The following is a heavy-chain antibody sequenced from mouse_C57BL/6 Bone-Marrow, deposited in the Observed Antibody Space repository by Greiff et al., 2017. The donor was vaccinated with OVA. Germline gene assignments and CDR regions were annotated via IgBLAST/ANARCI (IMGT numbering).Heavy chain of an antibody. Sequence: QVQLQQSGAELVKPGASVKISCKASGYAFSSYWMNWVKQRPGKGLEWIGQIYPGDGDTNYNGKFKGKATLTADKSSSTAYMQRSSLTSEDSAVYFCAREGIYYDGAMDYWGQGTSVTVSS. CDR1: GYAFSSYW. V-gene: IGHV1-80*01. CDR3: AREGIYYDGAMDY. J-gene: IGHJ4*01. D-gene: IGHD2-4*01. CDR2: IYPGDGDT.